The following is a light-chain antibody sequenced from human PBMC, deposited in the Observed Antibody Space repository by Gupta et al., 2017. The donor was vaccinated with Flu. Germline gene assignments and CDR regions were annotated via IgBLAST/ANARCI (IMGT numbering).Light chain of an antibody. CDR2: AAS. Sequence: PSTLSASVGDSVTITCRASQTITNWLAWYQQKPGKAPKLLLYAASTLESGVPSRFSGSGSGTEFTLTITSLQPDDFATYYCQQYNSFSSTFGQGTKMEIK. CDR3: QQYNSFSST. V-gene: IGKV1-5*03. J-gene: IGKJ2*01. CDR1: QTITNW.